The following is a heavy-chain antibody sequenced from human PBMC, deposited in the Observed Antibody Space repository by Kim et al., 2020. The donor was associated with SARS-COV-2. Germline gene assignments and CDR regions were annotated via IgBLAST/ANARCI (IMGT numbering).Heavy chain of an antibody. CDR2: ISAYNGNT. CDR3: ARVPLTLTGTTPGFFDY. V-gene: IGHV1-18*01. J-gene: IGHJ4*02. Sequence: ASVKVSCKASGYTFTSYGISWVRQAPGQGLEWMGWISAYNGNTNYAQKLQGRVTMTTDTSTSTAYMELRSLRSDDTAVYYCARVPLTLTGTTPGFFDYWGQGTLVTVSS. CDR1: GYTFTSYG. D-gene: IGHD1-7*01.